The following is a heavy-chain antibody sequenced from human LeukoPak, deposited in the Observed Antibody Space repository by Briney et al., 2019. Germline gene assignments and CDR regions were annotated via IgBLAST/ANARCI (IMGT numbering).Heavy chain of an antibody. Sequence: GGSLRLSCPASRFTFSSLWMSCDRQAPGKVLEWVANIKQDGREKYYVESVKGRFTISRDNAKNSLYLQMNSLRAEDTAVYYCAELGITMIGGVWGKGTTVTISS. D-gene: IGHD3-10*02. V-gene: IGHV3-7*01. J-gene: IGHJ6*04. CDR3: AELGITMIGGV. CDR2: IKQDGREK. CDR1: RFTFSSLW.